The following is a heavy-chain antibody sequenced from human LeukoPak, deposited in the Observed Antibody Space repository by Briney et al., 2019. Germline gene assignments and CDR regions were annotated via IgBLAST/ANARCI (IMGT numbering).Heavy chain of an antibody. J-gene: IGHJ4*02. V-gene: IGHV1-69*05. Sequence: GSSVKVSCKASGGTFSSYAISWVRQAPGQGLEWMGGIIPIFGTANYAQRFQGRVTITTDESTSTAYMELSSLRSEDTAVYYCATNVDIVATMPMNWGQGTLVTVSS. CDR3: ATNVDIVATMPMN. D-gene: IGHD5-12*01. CDR1: GGTFSSYA. CDR2: IIPIFGTA.